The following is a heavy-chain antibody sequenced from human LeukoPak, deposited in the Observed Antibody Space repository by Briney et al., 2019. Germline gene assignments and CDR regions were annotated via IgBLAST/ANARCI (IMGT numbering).Heavy chain of an antibody. V-gene: IGHV3-11*01. CDR2: ISSSGSTI. D-gene: IGHD2-2*02. CDR3: AKASRRHCGSTVCYTLDY. Sequence: GGSLRLSCTASGFTFGDYAMSWIRQAPGKGLEWVSYISSSGSTIYYADSVKGRFTISRDNAKNSLYLQMNSLRAEDTAVYYCAKASRRHCGSTVCYTLDYWGQGTLVTVSS. J-gene: IGHJ4*02. CDR1: GFTFGDYA.